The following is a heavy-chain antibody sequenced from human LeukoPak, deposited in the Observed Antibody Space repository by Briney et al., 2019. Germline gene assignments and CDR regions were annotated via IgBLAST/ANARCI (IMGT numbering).Heavy chain of an antibody. Sequence: GGSLRLSCAASGFTLSSYWMSWVRQPPGKGLEWVANIKQDGSEKYYVDSVKGQFTISRDNAKNSLYLQMNSLRAEDTAVYYCARAAAGTPAFDIWGQGTMVTVSS. V-gene: IGHV3-7*02. CDR3: ARAAAGTPAFDI. CDR2: IKQDGSEK. D-gene: IGHD6-13*01. J-gene: IGHJ3*02. CDR1: GFTLSSYW.